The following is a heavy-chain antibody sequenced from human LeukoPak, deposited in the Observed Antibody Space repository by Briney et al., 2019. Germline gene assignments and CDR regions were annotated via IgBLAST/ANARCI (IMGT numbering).Heavy chain of an antibody. D-gene: IGHD5-24*01. CDR2: IYHSGST. CDR3: AREMATTTNWFDP. J-gene: IGHJ5*02. V-gene: IGHV4-38-2*02. CDR1: SYSISSGYY. Sequence: YPSETLSLTCTVSSYSISSGYYGGWIRQPPGKGLEWIGSIYHSGSTYYNPSLKSRVTISVDTSKNQFSLKLSSVPAADTAVYYCAREMATTTNWFDPWGQGTLVTVSS.